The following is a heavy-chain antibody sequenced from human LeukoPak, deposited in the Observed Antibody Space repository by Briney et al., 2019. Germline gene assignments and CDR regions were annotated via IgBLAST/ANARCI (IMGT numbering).Heavy chain of an antibody. J-gene: IGHJ4*02. CDR2: INWNGVST. CDR3: ARGYVEVRDN. CDR1: GFTFDDYG. Sequence: PGGSLRLSCAASGFTFDDYGMSWVRQAPGKGLEWVSGINWNGVSTGYEDSVKGRFTLSRDNAKNSLYLQMNSLRAEDTALYYCARGYVEVRDNWGQGTLVTVSS. D-gene: IGHD5-12*01. V-gene: IGHV3-20*04.